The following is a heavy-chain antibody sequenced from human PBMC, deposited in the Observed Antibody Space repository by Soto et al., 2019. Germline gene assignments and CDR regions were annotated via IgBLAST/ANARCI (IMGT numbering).Heavy chain of an antibody. V-gene: IGHV1-69*01. D-gene: IGHD6-6*01. Sequence: QVQLVQSGAEVKKPGSSVKVSCKASGGTFSSYAISWVRQAPGQGLEWMGGIIPIFGTANYAQKFQGRVTITADESTSTAYMELSSLRSEDTAVYYCARVTSPHEGAALGMDVWGQGATVTVSS. CDR2: IIPIFGTA. CDR1: GGTFSSYA. J-gene: IGHJ6*02. CDR3: ARVTSPHEGAALGMDV.